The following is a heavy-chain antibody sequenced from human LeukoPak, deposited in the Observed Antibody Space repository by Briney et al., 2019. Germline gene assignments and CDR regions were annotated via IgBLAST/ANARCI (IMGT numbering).Heavy chain of an antibody. J-gene: IGHJ4*02. CDR1: GAPISSNNW. D-gene: IGHD3-3*01. CDR3: AKDHDFWSGFFDS. CDR2: IYHSGST. V-gene: IGHV4-4*02. Sequence: PSGTLSLTCAVSGAPISSNNWWWSWVRQPPGKGLEWIGEIYHSGSTNYNPSLKSRITMSVETSKNQLSLKLSSVTAADTAVYYCAKDHDFWSGFFDSWGQGTLVIVSS.